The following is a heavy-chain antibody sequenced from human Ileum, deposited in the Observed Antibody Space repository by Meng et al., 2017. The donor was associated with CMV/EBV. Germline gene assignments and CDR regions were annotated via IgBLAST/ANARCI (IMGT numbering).Heavy chain of an antibody. Sequence: ASVKVSCKASGYTFTNSYFHWVRQAPGQGLEWMTRINPTGLSTTYAENFQGRVTVTRDTSTATVYLDLSSLRSEDTALYYCARGGGGTYGMLWGQGTLVTVSS. D-gene: IGHD1-26*01. CDR3: ARGGGGTYGML. CDR2: INPTGLST. CDR1: GYTFTNSY. J-gene: IGHJ4*02. V-gene: IGHV1-46*01.